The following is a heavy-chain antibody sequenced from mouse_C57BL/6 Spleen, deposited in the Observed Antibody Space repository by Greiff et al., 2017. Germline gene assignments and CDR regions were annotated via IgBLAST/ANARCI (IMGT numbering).Heavy chain of an antibody. J-gene: IGHJ3*01. CDR1: GFSLTSYG. Sequence: VHLVESGPGLVAPSQSLSITCTVSGFSLTSYGVHWVRQPPGTGLAWLVVIWSDGSTTYNSALKSRLSISKDNSKSQVFLKMNSLQTDDTAMYYCARHETYYSTFAYWGQGTLVTVSA. D-gene: IGHD2-5*01. CDR3: ARHETYYSTFAY. V-gene: IGHV2-6-1*01. CDR2: IWSDGST.